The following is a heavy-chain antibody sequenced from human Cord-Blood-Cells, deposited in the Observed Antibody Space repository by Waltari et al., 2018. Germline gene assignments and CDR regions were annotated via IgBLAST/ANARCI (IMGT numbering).Heavy chain of an antibody. CDR1: GGTFSSYA. CDR2: IIPILGIA. D-gene: IGHD6-19*01. CDR3: AREWYSSGWYFDY. V-gene: IGHV1-69*09. Sequence: QVQLVQSGAEVKKPGSSVQVSCKASGGTFSSYAISWVRQAPGQGREWMGRIIPILGIANYAQKFQGRVTITADKSTSTAYMELSSLRSEDTAVYYCAREWYSSGWYFDYWGQGTLVTVSS. J-gene: IGHJ4*02.